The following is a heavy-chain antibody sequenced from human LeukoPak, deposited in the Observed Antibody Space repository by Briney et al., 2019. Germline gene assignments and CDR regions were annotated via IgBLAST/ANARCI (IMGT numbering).Heavy chain of an antibody. D-gene: IGHD3-3*01. V-gene: IGHV1-8*01. CDR2: MNPNSGNT. J-gene: IGHJ3*02. Sequence: ASVKVSCKASGYTFTSCDINWVRQATGQGLEWMGWMNPNSGNTGYAQKFQGRVTMTRNTSISTAYMELSSLRSEDTAVYYCARAIVSYYDFWSGQKGSRAFDIWGQGTMVTVSS. CDR3: ARAIVSYYDFWSGQKGSRAFDI. CDR1: GYTFTSCD.